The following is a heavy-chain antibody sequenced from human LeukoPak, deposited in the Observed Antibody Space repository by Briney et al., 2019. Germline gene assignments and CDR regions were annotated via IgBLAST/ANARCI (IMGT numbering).Heavy chain of an antibody. J-gene: IGHJ5*02. V-gene: IGHV4-59*01. Sequence: PSETLSLTCTVSGGSISSYYWSWIRQPPGKALEWIGYIYYSGSTNYNPSHKSRVTISVDTSKNQFSLKLSSVTAAGTAVYYCARVHPVVPAATRFDVWGQGTLVTVSS. D-gene: IGHD2-2*01. CDR2: IYYSGST. CDR1: GGSISSYY. CDR3: ARVHPVVPAATRFDV.